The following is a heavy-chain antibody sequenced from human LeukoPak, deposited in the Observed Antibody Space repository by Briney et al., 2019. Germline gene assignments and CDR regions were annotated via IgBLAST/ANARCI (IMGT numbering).Heavy chain of an antibody. CDR1: GFTFSSYG. V-gene: IGHV3-30*03. CDR2: ISYDGSNK. J-gene: IGHJ4*02. D-gene: IGHD4-11*01. Sequence: PGGSLRLSCAASGFTFSSYGMHWVRQAPGKGLEWVAVISYDGSNKYYADSVKGRFTISRDNSKNTLYLQMNSLRAEDTAVYYCARALTTTVSPGDYWGQGTLVTVSS. CDR3: ARALTTTVSPGDY.